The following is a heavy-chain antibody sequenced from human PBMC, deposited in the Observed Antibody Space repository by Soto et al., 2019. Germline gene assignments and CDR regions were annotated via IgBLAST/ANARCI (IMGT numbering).Heavy chain of an antibody. D-gene: IGHD2-15*01. CDR1: GGSFSGYY. CDR2: ISHSGST. J-gene: IGHJ4*02. Sequence: SETLSLTCAVYGGSFSGYYWSWIRQPPGKGLEWIGEISHSGSTNYNPSLKSRVTISVDRSKNQFSLKLSSVTAADTAVYYCARGQVVAAQHWGQGTLVTVSS. V-gene: IGHV4-34*01. CDR3: ARGQVVAAQH.